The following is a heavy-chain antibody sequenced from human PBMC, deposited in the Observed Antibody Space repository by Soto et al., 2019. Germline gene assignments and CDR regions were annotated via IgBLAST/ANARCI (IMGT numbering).Heavy chain of an antibody. D-gene: IGHD2-15*01. CDR1: GGSFSGYY. V-gene: IGHV4-34*01. Sequence: QVQLQQWGAGLLKPSETLSLTCAVYGGSFSGYYWSWIRQPPGKGLEWIGEINHSGSTNYNPSLKSRVTISVDTSKNQFSLKLSSVTAADTAVYNCARVVVVAATHDFDYWGQGTLVTVSS. J-gene: IGHJ4*02. CDR3: ARVVVVAATHDFDY. CDR2: INHSGST.